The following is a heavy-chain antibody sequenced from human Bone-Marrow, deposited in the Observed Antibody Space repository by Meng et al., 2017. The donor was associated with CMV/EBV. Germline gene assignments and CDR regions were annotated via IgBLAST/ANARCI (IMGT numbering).Heavy chain of an antibody. V-gene: IGHV3-49*04. CDR3: TRLLYSSSSSFDY. CDR1: GFTFGDYA. J-gene: IGHJ4*02. CDR2: IRSKAYGGTT. D-gene: IGHD6-6*01. Sequence: GESLKISCIASGFTFGDYAMSWVRQAPGKGLEWVGFIRSKAYGGTTEYAASVQGRFTISRDDSKSIAYLQMNSLKTEDSAVYYCTRLLYSSSSSFDYWGQGTLVTVSS.